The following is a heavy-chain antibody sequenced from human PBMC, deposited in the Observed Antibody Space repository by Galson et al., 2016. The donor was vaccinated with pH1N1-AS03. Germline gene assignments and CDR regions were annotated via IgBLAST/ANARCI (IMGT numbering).Heavy chain of an antibody. CDR1: GYTFSNHW. D-gene: IGHD3-3*01. V-gene: IGHV5-51*01. CDR3: ARQQDGRGSGLEWLFWYGMDV. J-gene: IGHJ6*02. CDR2: IYPADSST. Sequence: QSGAEVKKPGESLKISCKVSGYTFSNHWIGWVRQMPGKGLEWMGIIYPADSSTTYSPSFQGQVTISADQSISTAHLQWRRLRASDTAMYFCARQQDGRGSGLEWLFWYGMDVWGQGTTVIVSS.